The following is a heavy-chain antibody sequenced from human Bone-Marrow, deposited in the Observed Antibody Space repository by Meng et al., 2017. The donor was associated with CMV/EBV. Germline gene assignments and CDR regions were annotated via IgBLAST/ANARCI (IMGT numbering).Heavy chain of an antibody. CDR1: GGSVNNYY. CDR3: ARERNDAFDI. V-gene: IGHV4-59*02. CDR2: IYYSGST. D-gene: IGHD1-1*01. J-gene: IGHJ3*02. Sequence: SETLSRTCTVSGGSVNNYYWSWIRQPPGKGLEWIGYIYYSGSTNYNPFCKSRVTISVDASKNCFSLNLRSVTAADTAVYYCARERNDAFDIWGQGTMVTVSS.